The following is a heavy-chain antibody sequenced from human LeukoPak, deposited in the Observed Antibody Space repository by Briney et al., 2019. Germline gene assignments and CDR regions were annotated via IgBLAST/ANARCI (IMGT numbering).Heavy chain of an antibody. CDR1: GGSISSGGYS. J-gene: IGHJ3*02. Sequence: PSETLSLTCAVSGGSISSGGYSWSWIRQPPGKGLEWIGYIYHSGSTYYNPSLKSRVTISVDRSKNQFSLKLSSVTAADTAVYYCARDLVGVGRGAFDIWGQGTMVTVSS. V-gene: IGHV4-30-2*01. CDR2: IYHSGST. CDR3: ARDLVGVGRGAFDI. D-gene: IGHD1-26*01.